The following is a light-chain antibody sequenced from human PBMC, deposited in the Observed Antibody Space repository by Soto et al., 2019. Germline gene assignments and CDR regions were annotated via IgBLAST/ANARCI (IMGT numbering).Light chain of an antibody. CDR2: DVS. CDR3: SSYTSGSTRVV. V-gene: IGLV2-14*03. Sequence: XTGTSSDVGGYNYVSWYQQHPGKAPKVMIYDVSKRPSGVSNRFSGSKSGNTASLTISGLQVEDEADYYCSSYTSGSTRVVFGGGTKLTVL. J-gene: IGLJ2*01. CDR1: SSDVGGYNY.